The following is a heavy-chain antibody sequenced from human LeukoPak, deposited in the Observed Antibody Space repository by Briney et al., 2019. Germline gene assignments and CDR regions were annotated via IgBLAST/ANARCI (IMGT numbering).Heavy chain of an antibody. Sequence: GGSLRLSCAASGFTFSSYAMSWVRQAPGKGLEWVSAISGSGGSTYYADSVRGRFTISRDNSKNTLYLQMNSLRAEDTAVYYCAKSWGEYYDYVWAGDYWGQGTLVTVSS. CDR2: ISGSGGST. D-gene: IGHD3-16*01. V-gene: IGHV3-23*01. CDR1: GFTFSSYA. CDR3: AKSWGEYYDYVWAGDY. J-gene: IGHJ4*02.